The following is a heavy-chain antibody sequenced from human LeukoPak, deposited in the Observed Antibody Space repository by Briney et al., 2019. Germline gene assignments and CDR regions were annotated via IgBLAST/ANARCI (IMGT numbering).Heavy chain of an antibody. CDR2: IKQDGTEK. Sequence: GGSLRLSCAASGFTFSSYGMHWVRQAPGKGLEWVANIKQDGTEKYFVDSVKGRFTIPRDNAKNSLYLQMNSLRAEDTAVFYCAKERDDYVWGSYLGAFDIWGQGTMVTVSS. CDR3: AKERDDYVWGSYLGAFDI. J-gene: IGHJ3*02. V-gene: IGHV3-7*03. CDR1: GFTFSSYG. D-gene: IGHD3-16*01.